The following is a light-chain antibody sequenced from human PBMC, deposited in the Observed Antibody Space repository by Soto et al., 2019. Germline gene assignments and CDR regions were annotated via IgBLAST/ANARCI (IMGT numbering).Light chain of an antibody. J-gene: IGLJ1*01. CDR1: SSDVGGYNY. Sequence: QSVLTQPASVSGSPGQSITISCTGTSSDVGGYNYVSWYQQHPGKAPKLLIYDVSNRPSGVSNRFSGSKSGSTASLTISGLQAEDEADYYCSSYTSSATLGGVFGTGTKLTVL. CDR2: DVS. V-gene: IGLV2-14*01. CDR3: SSYTSSATLGGV.